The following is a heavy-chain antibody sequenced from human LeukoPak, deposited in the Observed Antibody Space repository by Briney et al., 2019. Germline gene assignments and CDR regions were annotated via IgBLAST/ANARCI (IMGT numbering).Heavy chain of an antibody. CDR3: VSGSHTAMDSDAFDI. V-gene: IGHV4-4*07. Sequence: SETLSLTCTVSGGSISSYYWSWIRQPAGKGLEWIGRIYTSGSTNYNPSLKSRVTMSVDTSKNQFSLKLSSVTAADTAVYYCVSGSHTAMDSDAFDIWGQGTMVTVSS. CDR1: GGSISSYY. J-gene: IGHJ3*02. CDR2: IYTSGST. D-gene: IGHD5-18*01.